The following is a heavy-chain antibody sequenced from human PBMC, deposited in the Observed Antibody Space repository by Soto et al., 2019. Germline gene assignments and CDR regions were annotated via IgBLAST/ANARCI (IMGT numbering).Heavy chain of an antibody. CDR2: IDPSDSYT. CDR1: GYSFTSYW. D-gene: IGHD5-18*01. J-gene: IGHJ6*02. Sequence: GESLKISCKGSGYSFTSYWISWVRQMPGKGLEWMGRIDPSDSYTNYSPSFQGHVTISADKSISTAYLQWSSLKASDTAMYYRARRAIQPEHGKKYYYYGMDVWGQGTTVTVSS. CDR3: ARRAIQPEHGKKYYYYGMDV. V-gene: IGHV5-10-1*01.